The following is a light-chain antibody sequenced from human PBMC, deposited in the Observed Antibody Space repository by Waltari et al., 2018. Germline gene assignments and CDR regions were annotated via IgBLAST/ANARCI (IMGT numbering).Light chain of an antibody. CDR1: QSVSSY. CDR2: DAP. J-gene: IGKJ2*02. Sequence: EIVLTQSPATLSLSPGERATLSCRASQSVSSYLAWYQQKPGQAPRLLIYDAPNRATGIPARFSGSGSGTDFTLTISSLEPEDFAVYYCQQRSNWPLGTFGQGTKLEIK. V-gene: IGKV3-11*01. CDR3: QQRSNWPLGT.